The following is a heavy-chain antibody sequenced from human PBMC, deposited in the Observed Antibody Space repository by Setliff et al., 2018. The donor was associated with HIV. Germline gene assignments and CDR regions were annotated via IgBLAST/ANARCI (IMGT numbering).Heavy chain of an antibody. CDR2: INPNSGYT. CDR3: ARGDMIAFGGVGPFDY. Sequence: ASVKVSCKASGSTFTDYYMHWVRQAPGQGLEWMGWINPNSGYTNYAQKFQGRVTMTRDTSISTAYMALTRLRSDDTAVYYCARGDMIAFGGVGPFDYWGQGTLVTVSS. D-gene: IGHD3-16*01. CDR1: GSTFTDYY. V-gene: IGHV1-2*02. J-gene: IGHJ4*02.